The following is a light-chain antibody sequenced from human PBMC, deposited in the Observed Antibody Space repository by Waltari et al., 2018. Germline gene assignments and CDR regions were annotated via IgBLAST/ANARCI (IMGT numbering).Light chain of an antibody. Sequence: EMVLTQSPGTLSLSPGTRGTLSCRASQSLSSSYLAWYKQKPGQSPRLLISGAFSRATDLPDRFSGGWSGTDFPLTISRLEPEDFAVYYCQHSGSSPVTFGQGTKLEIK. CDR3: QHSGSSPVT. J-gene: IGKJ2*01. V-gene: IGKV3-20*01. CDR1: QSLSSSY. CDR2: GAF.